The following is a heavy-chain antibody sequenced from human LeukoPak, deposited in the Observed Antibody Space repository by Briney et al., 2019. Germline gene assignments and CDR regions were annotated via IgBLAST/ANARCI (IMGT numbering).Heavy chain of an antibody. Sequence: PGGSLRLSCAASGFIFSSYSMNWARQAPGKGLEWISYISSSSSTIFYADSVKGRFTISRDNAKNSLYLQMNSLRDEDTAVYYCARDPGNWGTVFDYWGQGTLVTVSS. CDR1: GFIFSSYS. CDR3: ARDPGNWGTVFDY. CDR2: ISSSSSTI. D-gene: IGHD7-27*01. J-gene: IGHJ4*02. V-gene: IGHV3-48*02.